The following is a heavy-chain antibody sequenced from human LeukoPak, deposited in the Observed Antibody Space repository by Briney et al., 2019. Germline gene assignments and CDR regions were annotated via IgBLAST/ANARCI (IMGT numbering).Heavy chain of an antibody. CDR1: GFTFSSYS. Sequence: GSLRLSCAASGFTFSSYSMNWVRQAPGKGLEWVSSISTSSEYIYYADSVKGRFTISRNNAKNSLYLQMNSLRADDTAVYYCARDYYGSGTFDYWGQGTLVTVSS. CDR2: ISTSSEYI. V-gene: IGHV3-21*01. J-gene: IGHJ4*02. D-gene: IGHD3-10*01. CDR3: ARDYYGSGTFDY.